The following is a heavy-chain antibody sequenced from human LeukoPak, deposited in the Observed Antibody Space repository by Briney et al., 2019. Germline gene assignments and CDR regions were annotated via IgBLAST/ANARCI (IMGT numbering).Heavy chain of an antibody. CDR1: GFTFSNFW. D-gene: IGHD2-2*01. V-gene: IGHV3-21*01. CDR3: AREQDIVVVPAAPYYGMDV. J-gene: IGHJ6*02. Sequence: NSGGSLRLSCAASGFTFSNFWMHWVRQAPGKGLEWVSSISSSSSYIYYADSVKGRFAISRDNAKNSLYLQMNSLRAEDTAVYYCAREQDIVVVPAAPYYGMDVWGQGTTVTVSS. CDR2: ISSSSSYI.